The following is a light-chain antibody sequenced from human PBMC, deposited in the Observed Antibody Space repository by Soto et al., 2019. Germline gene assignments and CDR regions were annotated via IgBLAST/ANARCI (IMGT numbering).Light chain of an antibody. CDR1: SSDVGGYNF. V-gene: IGLV2-8*01. Sequence: QSELTQPPSANGSPGQSVTISCTETSSDVGGYNFVSWYQQHPGKAPKLIIYEVTKRHSGVPDRFSGSKSGNTASLTVSGLQAEDEADYYCTSYTGSNFYVFGTGTKVTVL. CDR3: TSYTGSNFYV. J-gene: IGLJ1*01. CDR2: EVT.